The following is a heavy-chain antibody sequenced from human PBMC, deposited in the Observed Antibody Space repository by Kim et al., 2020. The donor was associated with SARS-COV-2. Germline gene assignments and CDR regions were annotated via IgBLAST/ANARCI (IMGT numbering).Heavy chain of an antibody. J-gene: IGHJ5*02. V-gene: IGHV4-39*07. CDR3: ARDHPDLSSSLNWFDP. D-gene: IGHD6-13*01. CDR2: IYYSGST. CDR1: GGSISSSSYY. Sequence: SETLSLTCTVSGGSISSSSYYWGWIRQPPGKGLEWIGSIYYSGSTYYNPSLKSRVTISVDTSKNQFSLKLSSVTAADTAVYYCARDHPDLSSSLNWFDPWGQGTLVTVSS.